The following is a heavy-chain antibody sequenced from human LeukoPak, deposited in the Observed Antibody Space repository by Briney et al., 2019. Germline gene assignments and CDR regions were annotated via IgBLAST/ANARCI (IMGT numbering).Heavy chain of an antibody. V-gene: IGHV4-34*01. Sequence: SSETLSLTCAVYGGSFSGYYWSWIRQPPGKGLEWIGEINHSGSTNYNPSLKSRVTISVDTSKNQFSLKLSSVTAADTAVYYCARGYSYLYWGQGTLVTVSS. CDR1: GGSFSGYY. D-gene: IGHD5-18*01. CDR2: INHSGST. CDR3: ARGYSYLY. J-gene: IGHJ4*02.